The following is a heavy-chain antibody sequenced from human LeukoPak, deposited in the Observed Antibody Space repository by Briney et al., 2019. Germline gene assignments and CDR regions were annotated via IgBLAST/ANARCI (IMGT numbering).Heavy chain of an antibody. Sequence: SETLSLTCAVHGGSFSDYSWSWIRQPPGKGLEWIGEIDHSGSTTYNPSLKSRVTILVDTSNYQFSLKLTSVTAADTAVYYCARDVGGGYNYVGWFDPWGQGTLVTVSS. CDR1: GGSFSDYS. D-gene: IGHD5-24*01. J-gene: IGHJ5*02. V-gene: IGHV4-34*01. CDR3: ARDVGGGYNYVGWFDP. CDR2: IDHSGST.